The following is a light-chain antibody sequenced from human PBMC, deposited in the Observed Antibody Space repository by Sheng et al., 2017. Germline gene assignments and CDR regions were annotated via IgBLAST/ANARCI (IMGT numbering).Light chain of an antibody. J-gene: IGKJ2*01. CDR2: KAS. CDR3: QQYNTYST. Sequence: DIQMTQSPSTLSASVGDRVTITCRASQSISSWLAWYQQKPGKAPKLLIYKASSLESGVPSRFSGSGSGTEFTLTISSLQPDDFATYYCQQYNTYSTFGQGTWLEIK. V-gene: IGKV1-5*03. CDR1: QSISSW.